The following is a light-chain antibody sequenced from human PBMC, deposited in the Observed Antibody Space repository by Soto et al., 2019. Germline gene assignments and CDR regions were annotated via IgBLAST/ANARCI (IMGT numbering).Light chain of an antibody. CDR3: QQYNNWSPVT. J-gene: IGKJ1*01. CDR2: GAS. Sequence: EIVMTQSPATLSVSPGERATLSCRASQSVSSNLAWYQQKPGQAPRLLIYGASTRATGIPARFSGSGSGTEFTLTISSLQSEDFAVDYCQQYNNWSPVTFGQGTKVEIK. CDR1: QSVSSN. V-gene: IGKV3-15*01.